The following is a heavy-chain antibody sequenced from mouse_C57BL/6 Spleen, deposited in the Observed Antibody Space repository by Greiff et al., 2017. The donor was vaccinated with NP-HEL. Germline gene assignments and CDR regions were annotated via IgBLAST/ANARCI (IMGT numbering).Heavy chain of an antibody. CDR1: GYTFTSYW. CDR2: IDPSDSYT. J-gene: IGHJ2*01. Sequence: VQLQQPGAELVMPGASVKLSCKASGYTFTSYWMHWVKQRPGQGLEWIGEIDPSDSYTNYNQKFKGKSTLTVDKSSSTAYMQLSSLTSEDSAVYYCARRGDYDEGYYFDYRGQGTTLTVSS. V-gene: IGHV1-69*01. CDR3: ARRGDYDEGYYFDY. D-gene: IGHD2-4*01.